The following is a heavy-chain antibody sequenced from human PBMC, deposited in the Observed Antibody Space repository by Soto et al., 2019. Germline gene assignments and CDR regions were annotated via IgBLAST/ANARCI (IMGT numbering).Heavy chain of an antibody. CDR1: GFTFDDYA. CDR2: ISWNSGSI. V-gene: IGHV3-9*01. J-gene: IGHJ4*02. D-gene: IGHD2-2*01. CDR3: AKDLVVVPAGGGIDY. Sequence: GGSLRLSCAASGFTFDDYAMHWVRQAPGKGLEWVSGISWNSGSIGYADSVKGRFTISRDNAKNSLYLQMNSLRAEDTALYYCAKDLVVVPAGGGIDYWGQGTLVTVSS.